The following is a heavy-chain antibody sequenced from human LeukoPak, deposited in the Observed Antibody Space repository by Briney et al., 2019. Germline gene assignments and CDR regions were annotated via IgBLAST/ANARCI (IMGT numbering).Heavy chain of an antibody. J-gene: IGHJ5*02. D-gene: IGHD2-2*01. V-gene: IGHV4-4*07. CDR3: ARDADIVVVPAAMSVFDP. CDR2: IYTSGST. CDR1: GGSISSYY. Sequence: SETLSLTCTVSGGSISSYYWSWIRQPAGKGLEWIGRIYTSGSTNYNPSLKSRVTMSVDTSKNQFSLKLSSVTAADTAVYYCARDADIVVVPAAMSVFDPWGQGTLVTVSS.